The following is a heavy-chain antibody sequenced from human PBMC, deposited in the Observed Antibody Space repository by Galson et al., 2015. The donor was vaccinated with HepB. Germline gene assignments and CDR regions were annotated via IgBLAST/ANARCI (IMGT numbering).Heavy chain of an antibody. CDR2: IYYSGST. D-gene: IGHD1-26*01. V-gene: IGHV4-30-4*01. CDR3: ARGGGSYGAFDI. Sequence: TLSLTCTVSGGSISSGDYYWSWIRQPPGKGLEWIGYIYYSGSTYHNPSLKSRVTISVDTSKNQFSLKLSSVTAADTAVYYCARGGGSYGAFDIWGQGTMVTVSS. CDR1: GGSISSGDYY. J-gene: IGHJ3*02.